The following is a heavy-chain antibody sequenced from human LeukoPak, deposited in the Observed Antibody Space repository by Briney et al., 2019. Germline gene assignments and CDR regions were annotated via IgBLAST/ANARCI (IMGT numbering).Heavy chain of an antibody. CDR3: ARLRRGLLLRNGGYYFDY. D-gene: IGHD3-22*01. CDR1: GGSISSYY. J-gene: IGHJ4*02. CDR2: IYYSGST. Sequence: SETLSLTCTVSGGSISSYYWSWIRQPPGKGLEWIGYIYYSGSTNYNPSLKSRVTISVDTSKNQFSLKLSSVAAADTAVYYCARLRRGLLLRNGGYYFDYWGQGTLVTVSS. V-gene: IGHV4-59*01.